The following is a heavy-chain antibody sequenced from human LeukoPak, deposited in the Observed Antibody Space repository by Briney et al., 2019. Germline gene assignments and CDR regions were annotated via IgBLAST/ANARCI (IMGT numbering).Heavy chain of an antibody. D-gene: IGHD3-10*01. CDR1: GGTFSSYA. CDR3: ASSFYYYGSGSYYIH. Sequence: PSVKVSCKASGGTFSSYAISWVRQAPGQGLEWMGGIIPIFGTANYAQKFQGRVTITADESTSTAYMELSSLRSEDTAVYYCASSFYYYGSGSYYIHWGQGTLVTVSS. CDR2: IIPIFGTA. V-gene: IGHV1-69*01. J-gene: IGHJ4*02.